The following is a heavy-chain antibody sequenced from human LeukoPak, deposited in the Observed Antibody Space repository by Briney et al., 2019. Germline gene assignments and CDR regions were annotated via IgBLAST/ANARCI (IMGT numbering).Heavy chain of an antibody. CDR3: ARVLRSGYYFGY. CDR2: INSDGSST. J-gene: IGHJ4*02. D-gene: IGHD3-22*01. CDR1: GFTFSSYW. Sequence: PGGSLRLSCAASGFTFSSYWMHWVRQAPGKGLVWVSRINSDGSSTSYADSVKGRFTISRDNAKNTLYLQMNSLGAEDTAVYYCARVLRSGYYFGYWGQGTLVTVSS. V-gene: IGHV3-74*01.